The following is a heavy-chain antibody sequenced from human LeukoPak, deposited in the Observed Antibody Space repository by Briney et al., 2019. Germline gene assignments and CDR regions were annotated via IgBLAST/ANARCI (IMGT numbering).Heavy chain of an antibody. Sequence: SVKVSCKASGGTFSSYGISWVRQAPGQGLEWMGRIIPIFGIANYAQKFQGRVTITADKSTSTAYMELSSLRSEDTAVYYCASCPGIAAGGFGMDVWGQGTTVTVSS. V-gene: IGHV1-69*04. CDR1: GGTFSSYG. CDR2: IIPIFGIA. J-gene: IGHJ6*02. CDR3: ASCPGIAAGGFGMDV. D-gene: IGHD6-13*01.